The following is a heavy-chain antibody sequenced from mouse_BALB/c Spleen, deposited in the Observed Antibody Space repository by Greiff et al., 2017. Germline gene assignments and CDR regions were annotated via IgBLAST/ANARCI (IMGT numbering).Heavy chain of an antibody. V-gene: IGHV3-2*02. J-gene: IGHJ3*01. CDR1: GYSITSDYA. CDR3: ATSHYYGYGAY. D-gene: IGHD1-2*01. CDR2: ISYSGST. Sequence: EVKVEESGPGLVKPSQSLSLTCTVTGYSITSDYAWNWIRQFPGNKLEWMGYISYSGSTSYNPSLKSRISITRDTSKNQFFLQLNSVTTEDTATYYCATSHYYGYGAYWGQGTLVTVSA.